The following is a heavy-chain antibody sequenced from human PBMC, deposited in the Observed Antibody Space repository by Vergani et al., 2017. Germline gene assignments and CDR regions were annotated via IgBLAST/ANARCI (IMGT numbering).Heavy chain of an antibody. Sequence: QVQLQQWGAGLLKPSETLSLTCAVYGGSFSGYYWSWIRQPPGKGLEWIGEINHSGSTNYNPSLKSRVTISVDTSKNQFSLKLCSVTAADTAVYYCASDCSSTSCYPYPYPWGQGTLVTVSS. V-gene: IGHV4-34*01. J-gene: IGHJ5*02. CDR3: ASDCSSTSCYPYPYP. CDR1: GGSFSGYY. D-gene: IGHD2-2*01. CDR2: INHSGST.